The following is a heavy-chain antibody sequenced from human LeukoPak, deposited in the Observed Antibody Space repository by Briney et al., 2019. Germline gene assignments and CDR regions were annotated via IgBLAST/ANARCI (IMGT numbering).Heavy chain of an antibody. CDR3: VFQGYDSSGYYFDY. V-gene: IGHV3-11*01. D-gene: IGHD3-22*01. CDR2: ISSSGSTI. Sequence: GGSLRLSCAASGFTFSDYYMSWIRQAPGKGLEWVSYISSSGSTIYYADSVKGRFTISRDNAKNSLYLQMNSLRAEDTAVYYCVFQGYDSSGYYFDYWGQGTLVSVSS. J-gene: IGHJ4*02. CDR1: GFTFSDYY.